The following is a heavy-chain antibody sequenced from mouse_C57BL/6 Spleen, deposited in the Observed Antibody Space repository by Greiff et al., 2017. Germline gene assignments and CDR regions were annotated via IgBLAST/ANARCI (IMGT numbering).Heavy chain of an antibody. CDR2: IDPEDGDT. V-gene: IGHV14-1*01. J-gene: IGHJ2*01. Sequence: EVKVEQSGAELVRPGASVKLSCTASGFNFKDYYMHWVKQRPEQGLEWIGMIDPEDGDTEYAPKFQGKATLTADTSSSTAYLQLSSLTSEDAAVCYCTSSSSSPFDYWGQGTTLTVSS. D-gene: IGHD1-1*01. CDR3: TSSSSSPFDY. CDR1: GFNFKDYY.